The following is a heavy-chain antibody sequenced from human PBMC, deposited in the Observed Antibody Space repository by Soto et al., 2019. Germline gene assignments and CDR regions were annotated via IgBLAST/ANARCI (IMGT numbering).Heavy chain of an antibody. CDR3: ARDITFPNCTTTTCPP. Sequence: EVHLVESGGGLVKPGGSLRLSCAASGFTFSSYSMNWVRQAPGKGLEWVASISSSSTSIYYPDSLKGRFTVSRDNAKSSVYLQMDSLRAEDTALYYCARDITFPNCTTTTCPPWGQGTLVTVSS. V-gene: IGHV3-21*01. J-gene: IGHJ5*02. D-gene: IGHD2-2*01. CDR2: ISSSSTSI. CDR1: GFTFSSYS.